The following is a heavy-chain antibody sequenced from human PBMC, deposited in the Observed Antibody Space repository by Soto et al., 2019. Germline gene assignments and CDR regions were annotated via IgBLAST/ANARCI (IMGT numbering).Heavy chain of an antibody. CDR3: ARPGNYGDYSGMDV. Sequence: GESLKISFKGSGYSFTSYWIGWVRQMPGKGLEWMGIIYPGDSDPRYSPSFRGQFTISADKSVGTSYRQWSSLKASDTAMYYCARPGNYGDYSGMDVWGQGTTVTVSS. V-gene: IGHV5-51*01. CDR1: GYSFTSYW. D-gene: IGHD3-16*01. J-gene: IGHJ6*02. CDR2: IYPGDSDP.